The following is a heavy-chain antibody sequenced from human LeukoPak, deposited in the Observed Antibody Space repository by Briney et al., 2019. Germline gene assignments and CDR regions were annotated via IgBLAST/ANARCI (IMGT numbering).Heavy chain of an antibody. CDR1: GGSISSYY. Sequence: SETLSLTCTVSGGSISSYYWSWIRQPPGKGLEWIGYIYYSGSTNYNPSLKSRVTISVDTSKNQFSLKLSSVTAADTAVYYCARARRQFAFDIWGQGTMVTVSS. J-gene: IGHJ3*02. D-gene: IGHD5-24*01. CDR2: IYYSGST. V-gene: IGHV4-59*01. CDR3: ARARRQFAFDI.